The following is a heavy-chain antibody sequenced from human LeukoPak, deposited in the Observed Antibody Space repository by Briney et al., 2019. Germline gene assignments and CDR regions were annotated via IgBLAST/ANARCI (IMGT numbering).Heavy chain of an antibody. CDR3: AGLITQWLAYFDY. J-gene: IGHJ4*02. D-gene: IGHD6-19*01. Sequence: ASVKVSCKASGYIFTNFYLHWMRQAPGQGFEWIGWINPDNGATDPAQKFQGRVTMTRDTSINTIYMDLSNLRSDDTAVYYCAGLITQWLAYFDYWGQGTLVTVS. CDR2: INPDNGAT. V-gene: IGHV1-2*02. CDR1: GYIFTNFY.